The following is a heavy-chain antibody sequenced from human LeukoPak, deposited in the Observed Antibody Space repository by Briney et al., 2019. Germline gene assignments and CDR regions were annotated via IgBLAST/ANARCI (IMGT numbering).Heavy chain of an antibody. CDR2: IRSEPKNFAT. CDR3: FSSSSTPGGNWFDP. Sequence: GGSLRLSCVASGFSFSDSAIHWVRQAAGKGLEWVGRIRSEPKNFATAYAASVRGRFTISRDDSKNTAYLQMDGLKNEDTAVYFCFSSSSTPGGNWFDPWGQGTLVTVSS. J-gene: IGHJ5*02. D-gene: IGHD2-2*01. CDR1: GFSFSDSA. V-gene: IGHV3-73*01.